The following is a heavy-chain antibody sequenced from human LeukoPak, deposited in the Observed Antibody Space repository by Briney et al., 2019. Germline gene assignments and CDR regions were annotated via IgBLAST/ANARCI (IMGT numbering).Heavy chain of an antibody. CDR1: GFTFSSYD. CDR3: AKDASSGTYFAD. J-gene: IGHJ4*02. Sequence: PGGSLRLSCAASGFTFSSYDMSWVRRAPGKGLEWVSAISGSGGSTYYADSVKGRFTISRDKSKNTLYLQMNSLRAEDTALYYCAKDASSGTYFADWGQGTPVTVSS. CDR2: ISGSGGST. D-gene: IGHD1-1*01. V-gene: IGHV3-23*01.